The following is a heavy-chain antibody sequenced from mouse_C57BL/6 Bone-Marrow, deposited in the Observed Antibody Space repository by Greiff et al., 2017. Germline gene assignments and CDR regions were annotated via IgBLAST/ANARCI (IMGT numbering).Heavy chain of an antibody. CDR2: INPYNGGT. V-gene: IGHV1-19*01. D-gene: IGHD2-2*01. CDR1: GYTFTDYY. CDR3: ARSWLDAMDY. J-gene: IGHJ4*01. Sequence: EVQRVESGPVLVKPGASVKMSCKASGYTFTDYYMNWVKQSHGKRLEWIGVINPYNGGTSYNQKFKGKATLTVDKSSSTAYMELNSLTSEDSAVYYCARSWLDAMDYWVQGTSVTVSS.